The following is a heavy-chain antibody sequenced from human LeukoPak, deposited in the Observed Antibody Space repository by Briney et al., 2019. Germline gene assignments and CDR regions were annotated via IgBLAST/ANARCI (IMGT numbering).Heavy chain of an antibody. D-gene: IGHD3-3*01. Sequence: PGGSLRLSCAASGFTFSSYSMNWDRQAPGKGLEWVSSISSSSSYIYYADSVKGRFTISRDNSKNTLYLQMNSLRAEDTAVYYCAKDHADVLRFLEWLLLDYWGQGTLVTVSS. CDR1: GFTFSSYS. J-gene: IGHJ4*02. V-gene: IGHV3-21*04. CDR3: AKDHADVLRFLEWLLLDY. CDR2: ISSSSSYI.